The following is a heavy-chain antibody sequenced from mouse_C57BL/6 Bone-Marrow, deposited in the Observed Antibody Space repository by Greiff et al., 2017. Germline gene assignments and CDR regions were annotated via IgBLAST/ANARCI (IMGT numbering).Heavy chain of an antibody. CDR3: AMGCGSSYPFAY. J-gene: IGHJ3*01. Sequence: QVQLQQPGAELVKPGASVKLSCKASGYTFTSYWMQWVKQRPGQGLEWIGEIDPSDSYTNYNQKFKGKATLTVDTSSSTAYMQLSSLTSEDSAVYYCAMGCGSSYPFAYWGQGTLVTVSA. D-gene: IGHD1-1*01. CDR2: IDPSDSYT. V-gene: IGHV1-50*01. CDR1: GYTFTSYW.